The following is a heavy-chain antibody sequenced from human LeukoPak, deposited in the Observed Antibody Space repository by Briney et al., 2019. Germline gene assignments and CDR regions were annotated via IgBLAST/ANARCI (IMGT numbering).Heavy chain of an antibody. CDR2: ISYSGST. V-gene: IGHV4-59*12. CDR3: ARASYSDLWSGYSGGYYYMDV. Sequence: SETLSLTCSVSGDSISSSYWTWIRQPPGKGLEWSGYISYSGSTTYTPSLKSRVTIFVETPKNQFSLQLTSVTDADTAVYYCARASYSDLWSGYSGGYYYMDVWGKGTPVTVSS. CDR1: GDSISSSY. J-gene: IGHJ6*03. D-gene: IGHD3-3*01.